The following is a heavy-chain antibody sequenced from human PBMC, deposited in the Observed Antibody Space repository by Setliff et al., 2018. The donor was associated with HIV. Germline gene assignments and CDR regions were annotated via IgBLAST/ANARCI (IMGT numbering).Heavy chain of an antibody. J-gene: IGHJ4*02. CDR2: IYTSGST. D-gene: IGHD3-22*01. CDR3: ASERSSGGVY. V-gene: IGHV4-61*09. Sequence: KPSETLSLTCTVSGGSISSGSYYWSWIRQPAGKELEWIGHIYTSGSTTYNASLKSRVNISVDTSKNQFSLKLSSVTAADTAVYYCASERSSGGVYWGQGTLVTVSS. CDR1: GGSISSGSYY.